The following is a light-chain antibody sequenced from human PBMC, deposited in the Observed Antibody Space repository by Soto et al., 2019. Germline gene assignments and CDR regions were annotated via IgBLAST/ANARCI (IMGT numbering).Light chain of an antibody. CDR2: SAS. CDR3: MQARQTPFT. V-gene: IGKV2-28*01. CDR1: QSLLYIDGYNY. J-gene: IGKJ3*01. Sequence: DIVMTQSPLSLPVTPGEPASISCTSSQSLLYIDGYNYLDWYLQKPGQPPKLLIYSASNRASGVPGRFSGSRSGTDFTLKISRVEAEDVGVYFCMQARQTPFTFGPGTKVDIK.